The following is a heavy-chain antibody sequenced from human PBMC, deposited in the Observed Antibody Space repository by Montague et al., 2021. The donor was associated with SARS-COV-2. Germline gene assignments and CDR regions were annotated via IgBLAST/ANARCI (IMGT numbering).Heavy chain of an antibody. Sequence: SETLSLTCAVYGGSFSGNYWSWIRQPPGKGLEWIGTIYYSGSTYXNPSLKSRVTISVDTSKNQFSLKLSSVTAADTAVYYCARGWFSPMLVVVIRGPFDYWGQGALVTVSS. J-gene: IGHJ4*02. CDR1: GGSFSGNY. D-gene: IGHD3-22*01. CDR3: ARGWFSPMLVVVIRGPFDY. CDR2: IYYSGST. V-gene: IGHV4-34*01.